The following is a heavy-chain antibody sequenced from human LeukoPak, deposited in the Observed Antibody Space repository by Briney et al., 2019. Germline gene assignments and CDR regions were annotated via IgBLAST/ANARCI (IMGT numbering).Heavy chain of an antibody. D-gene: IGHD3-22*01. CDR2: INPNSGGT. CDR1: GYTFTGYY. J-gene: IGHJ4*02. CDR3: ARDWRYYDSSGYYNY. V-gene: IGHV1-2*06. Sequence: ASVKVSCKASGYTFTGYYMHWVRQAPGQGLEWMGRINPNSGGTNYAQKFQGRVTMTRDTSISTAYMELSRLRSDDTAVYYCARDWRYYDSSGYYNYWGQGALVTVSS.